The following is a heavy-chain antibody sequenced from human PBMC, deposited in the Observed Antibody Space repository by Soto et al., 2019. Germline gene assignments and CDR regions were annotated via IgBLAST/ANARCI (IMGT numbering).Heavy chain of an antibody. J-gene: IGHJ6*02. CDR1: GGSISSSSY. CDR2: IYSIGST. D-gene: IGHD6-13*01. Sequence: QLQLQESGPGLVKPSETLSLTCTVSGGSISSSSYWGWIRQPPGKGLEWIGSIYSIGSTYYNPSLKSRVTISVDTSKNQFSLKLSSVTAADTAVYYCRRSSRYSTDVWGQGTTGTVSS. CDR3: RRSSRYSTDV. V-gene: IGHV4-39*01.